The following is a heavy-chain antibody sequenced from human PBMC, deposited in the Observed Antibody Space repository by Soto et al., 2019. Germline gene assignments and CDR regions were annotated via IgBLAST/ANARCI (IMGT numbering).Heavy chain of an antibody. J-gene: IGHJ4*02. D-gene: IGHD6-19*01. Sequence: GGSLRLSCAASGFTFSSYSMNWVRQAPGKGLEWVSSISSSSSYIYYADSVKGRFTISRDNAKNSLYLQMNSLRAEDTAVYYCARDLSIAVAGTPHPSVAYWGQGTLVTVSS. CDR1: GFTFSSYS. CDR2: ISSSSSYI. V-gene: IGHV3-21*01. CDR3: ARDLSIAVAGTPHPSVAY.